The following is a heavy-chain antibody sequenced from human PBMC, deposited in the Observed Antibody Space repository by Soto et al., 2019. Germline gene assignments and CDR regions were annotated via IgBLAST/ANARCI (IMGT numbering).Heavy chain of an antibody. CDR1: GFTFSSYD. J-gene: IGHJ4*02. Sequence: GGSLRLSCAASGFTFSSYDMHWVRQATGKGLEWVSAIGTAGDTYYPGSVKGRFTISRENAKNSLYLQMNSLRAGDTAVYYCARTPPNVYLFDYWGQGTLVTVSS. V-gene: IGHV3-13*04. D-gene: IGHD2-2*02. CDR2: IGTAGDT. CDR3: ARTPPNVYLFDY.